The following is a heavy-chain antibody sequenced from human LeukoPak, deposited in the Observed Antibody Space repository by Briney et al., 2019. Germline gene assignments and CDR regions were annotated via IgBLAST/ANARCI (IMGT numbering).Heavy chain of an antibody. V-gene: IGHV4-59*02. D-gene: IGHD1-1*01. CDR2: IDYSGST. J-gene: IGHJ6*03. Sequence: KPSETLSLTCTVPGGSVRPYFWNWIRQSPGKGLEWLAFIDYSGSTSYNPSLNSRATISTDTSKSQFSLRLSSVTAADTAVYYCARESGTTGTIYMDVWGKGITVTVSS. CDR3: ARESGTTGTIYMDV. CDR1: GGSVRPYF.